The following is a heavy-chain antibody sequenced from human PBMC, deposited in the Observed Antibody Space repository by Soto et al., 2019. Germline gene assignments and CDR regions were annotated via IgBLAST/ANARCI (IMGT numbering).Heavy chain of an antibody. J-gene: IGHJ6*01. D-gene: IGHD4-17*01. CDR3: AGGYGGGGMDV. CDR1: GYTFTSYA. Sequence: QVQLVQSGAEVKKPGASVKVSCKASGYTFTSYAMHWVRQAPGQRLEWMGWINAGNGNTKYSQKFQGRVTITRDTSESTAYMEVSSLRSEDTAVYYWAGGYGGGGMDVWGQGTTVTVSS. V-gene: IGHV1-3*01. CDR2: INAGNGNT.